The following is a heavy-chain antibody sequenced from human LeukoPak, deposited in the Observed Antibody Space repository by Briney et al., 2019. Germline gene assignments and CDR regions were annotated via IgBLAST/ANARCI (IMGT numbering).Heavy chain of an antibody. J-gene: IGHJ3*02. CDR3: ARRQTGDIVVVVAATRGAFYI. Sequence: SETLSLTCAVYGGSFSGYYWSWIRQPPGKGLEWIGEINHSGSTNYNPSLKSRVTISVDTSKNQFSLKLSSVTAADTAVYYCARRQTGDIVVVVAATRGAFYIWGQGTMVTVSS. CDR1: GGSFSGYY. CDR2: INHSGST. D-gene: IGHD2-15*01. V-gene: IGHV4-34*01.